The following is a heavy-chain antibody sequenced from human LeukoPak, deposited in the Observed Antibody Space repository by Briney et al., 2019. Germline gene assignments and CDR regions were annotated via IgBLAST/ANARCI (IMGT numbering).Heavy chain of an antibody. CDR3: AREYYYDSSGYYYGSRAGFDI. CDR1: GFTVSSNY. D-gene: IGHD3-22*01. J-gene: IGHJ3*02. CDR2: IYSGGST. V-gene: IGHV3-66*01. Sequence: HPGGSLRLSCAASGFTVSSNYMSWVRQAPGKGLEWVSVIYSGGSTYYADSVKGRLTISRDNSKNTLYLQMNSLRAEDTAVYYCAREYYYDSSGYYYGSRAGFDIWGQGTMVTVSS.